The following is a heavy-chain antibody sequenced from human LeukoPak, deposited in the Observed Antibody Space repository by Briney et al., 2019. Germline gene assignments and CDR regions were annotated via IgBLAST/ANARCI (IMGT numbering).Heavy chain of an antibody. D-gene: IGHD3-16*01. V-gene: IGHV3-23*01. CDR2: ISGSGGST. CDR3: VKLIFATVYYFDY. Sequence: GGSLRLSCAASGFTFSSYAMSWVRQAPGKGLEWVSAISGSGGSTYYADSVEGRFTISRDNSKNTLYLQMNSLRAEDTAVYYCVKLIFATVYYFDYWGQGTLVTVSS. J-gene: IGHJ4*02. CDR1: GFTFSSYA.